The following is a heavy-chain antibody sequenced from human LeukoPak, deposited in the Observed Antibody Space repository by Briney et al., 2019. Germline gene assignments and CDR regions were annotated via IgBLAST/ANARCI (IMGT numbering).Heavy chain of an antibody. D-gene: IGHD4/OR15-4a*01. CDR2: ISAYNGDV. V-gene: IGHV1-18*01. Sequence: GASVKVSCKASGYTFSSYGISWVRQAPGQGLEWMGWISAYNGDVKYAQMVQGRVTVTTDTSTRTAYMELRSLKSNDTAVYYCARFQHYRGKHGPAFDIWGQGTMVTVSS. J-gene: IGHJ3*02. CDR1: GYTFSSYG. CDR3: ARFQHYRGKHGPAFDI.